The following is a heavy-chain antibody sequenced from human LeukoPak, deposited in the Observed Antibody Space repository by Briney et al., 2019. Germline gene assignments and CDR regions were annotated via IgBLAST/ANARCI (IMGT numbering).Heavy chain of an antibody. CDR3: AKDYSGSWYYFDY. D-gene: IGHD6-13*01. V-gene: IGHV3-23*01. CDR1: GFTFSIYA. CDR2: ISSGGRT. Sequence: GGSLRLSCAASGFTFSIYAMTWVRHTPGKGLEWVSTISSGGRTYYTDSVTGRFTISRDNSKNTLYLHMNSLRAEDTALYYCAKDYSGSWYYFDYWGQGTLVTVSS. J-gene: IGHJ4*02.